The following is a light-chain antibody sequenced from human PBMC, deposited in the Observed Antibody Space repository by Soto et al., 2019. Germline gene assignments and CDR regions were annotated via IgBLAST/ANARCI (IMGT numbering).Light chain of an antibody. V-gene: IGKV4-1*01. CDR3: QQRSNWPVAVIT. CDR2: DAS. J-gene: IGKJ5*01. Sequence: DLVMTQSPDSLAVSLGERATINCKSSHSVLSSSTNKNYLAWYQQKPGQAPRLLIFDASNRATGIPARFSGGGSGTDFTLTISSLEPEDFAVYYCQQRSNWPVAVITFGQGTRLEIK. CDR1: HSVLSSSTNKNY.